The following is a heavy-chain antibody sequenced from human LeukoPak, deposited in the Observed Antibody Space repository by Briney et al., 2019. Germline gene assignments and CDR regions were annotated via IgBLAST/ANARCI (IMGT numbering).Heavy chain of an antibody. V-gene: IGHV4-4*02. CDR1: GGSISSSNW. J-gene: IGHJ4*02. D-gene: IGHD3-10*01. Sequence: SETLSLTCAVSGGSISSSNWWSWVRQPPGKGLEWIGEIYHSGSTNYNPSLKSRVTISVDKSKNQFSLKLSSVTAADTAVYFCAKIGSGGARFDSWGQGTLVTVSS. CDR3: AKIGSGGARFDS. CDR2: IYHSGST.